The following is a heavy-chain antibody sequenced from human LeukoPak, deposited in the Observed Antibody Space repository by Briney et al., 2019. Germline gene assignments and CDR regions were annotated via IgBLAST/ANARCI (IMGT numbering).Heavy chain of an antibody. CDR3: AREGVVVARWYFDL. Sequence: GGSLRLSCAASGFTFSSYAMHWVRQAPGKGLEWVTAISYDATNKDYADSVKGRFTISRDISKNTLYLQVNSLRAEDTAVYYCAREGVVVARWYFDLWGRGTLVTVSS. J-gene: IGHJ2*01. D-gene: IGHD2-15*01. V-gene: IGHV3-30*04. CDR2: ISYDATNK. CDR1: GFTFSSYA.